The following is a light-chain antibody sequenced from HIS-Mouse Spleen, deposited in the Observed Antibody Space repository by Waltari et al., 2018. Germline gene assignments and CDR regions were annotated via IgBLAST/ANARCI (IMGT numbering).Light chain of an antibody. CDR3: QSYDSSNLV. Sequence: NFMLTQPHSVSESPGKTVTISCTRSSGSIASNYVQWYQQRPGSAPTTLIYGDNQRPSGVPYRFSGSIDSSSNSASLTISGLKTEDEADYYCQSYDSSNLVFGGGTKLTVL. CDR1: SGSIASNY. J-gene: IGLJ3*02. V-gene: IGLV6-57*04. CDR2: GDN.